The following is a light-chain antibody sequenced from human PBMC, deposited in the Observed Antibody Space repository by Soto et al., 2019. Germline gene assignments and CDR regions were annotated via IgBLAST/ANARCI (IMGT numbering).Light chain of an antibody. CDR3: CSYAGSYV. J-gene: IGLJ2*01. CDR2: DVS. Sequence: QSALTQPRSGSGSPGQSVTISCTGTSSDVGGYNYVSWYQQHPGKAPKLMIYDVSKRPSGVPDRFSGSKSGNTASLTISGLQAEYEADYYCCSYAGSYVFGGGTKLTLL. V-gene: IGLV2-11*01. CDR1: SSDVGGYNY.